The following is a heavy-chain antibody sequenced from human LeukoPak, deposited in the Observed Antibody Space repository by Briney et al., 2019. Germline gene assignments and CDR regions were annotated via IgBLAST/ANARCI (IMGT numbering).Heavy chain of an antibody. J-gene: IGHJ4*02. CDR3: ARQGGLDMFD. Sequence: ASVKVSCKASGYTFTGYYMHWVRQAPGQGLEWMGWINPNSGGTNYAQKFQGRVTMTRDTSIDTAYLQWSSLKASDTAMYYCARQGGLDMFDWGQGTVVTVSS. CDR1: GYTFTGYY. CDR2: INPNSGGT. D-gene: IGHD3-10*02. V-gene: IGHV1-2*02.